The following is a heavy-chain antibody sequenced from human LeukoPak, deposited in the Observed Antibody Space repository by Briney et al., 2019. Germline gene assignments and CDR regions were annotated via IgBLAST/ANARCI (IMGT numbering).Heavy chain of an antibody. J-gene: IGHJ5*02. CDR3: ARRIAVAGTEDNWFDP. Sequence: SETLSLTCTVSGGSISSYSWSWIRQPPGKGLEGIGFIYYSGSTNYNPSLKSRVTISIDTSKNQFSLKLSSVTAADTAVYYCARRIAVAGTEDNWFDPWGQGTLVTVSS. CDR1: GGSISSYS. CDR2: IYYSGST. V-gene: IGHV4-59*08. D-gene: IGHD6-19*01.